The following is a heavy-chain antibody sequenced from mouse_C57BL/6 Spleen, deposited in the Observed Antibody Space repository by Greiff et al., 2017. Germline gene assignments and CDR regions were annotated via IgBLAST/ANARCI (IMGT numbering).Heavy chain of an antibody. Sequence: EVQLMESGPGLVKPSQSLSLTCSVTGFSITSGYYWNWFRQFPGNKLEWMGYISYDGSNNYNPSLKNRIPITRDTTKNQFFLKLNYVTTENTATNDSARVRGIYGDYFDYWGQGTTLTVSS. V-gene: IGHV3-6*01. CDR1: GFSITSGYY. CDR3: ARVRGIYGDYFDY. D-gene: IGHD1-1*02. CDR2: ISYDGSN. J-gene: IGHJ2*01.